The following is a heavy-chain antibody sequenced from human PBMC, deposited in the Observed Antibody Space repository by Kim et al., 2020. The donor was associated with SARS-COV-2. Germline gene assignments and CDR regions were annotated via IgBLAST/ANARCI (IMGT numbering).Heavy chain of an antibody. CDR3: ARAYGDYPFDY. Sequence: ASVKVSCKASGYTFTSYDINWVRQATGRGGGWMGWLNPNSGKTGYAQKFQGRVTMTRNTSISTAYMELSSLRSEDTAVYYCARAYGDYPFDYWGQGTLVTVSS. D-gene: IGHD4-17*01. CDR1: GYTFTSYD. CDR2: LNPNSGKT. J-gene: IGHJ4*02. V-gene: IGHV1-8*01.